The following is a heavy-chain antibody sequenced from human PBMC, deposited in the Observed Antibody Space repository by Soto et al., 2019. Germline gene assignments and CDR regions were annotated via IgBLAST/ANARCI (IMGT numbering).Heavy chain of an antibody. J-gene: IGHJ4*02. CDR3: ARDNECSGGSCYTYFDY. CDR2: IYYSGST. V-gene: IGHV4-59*01. CDR1: GGSISSYY. D-gene: IGHD2-15*01. Sequence: QVQLQESGPGLVKPSETLSLTCTVSGGSISSYYWSWIRQPPGKGLERIGYIYYSGSTNYIPSLKSRVTISVDTSKNQFSLKLSSVTAADTAVYYCARDNECSGGSCYTYFDYWGQGTLVTVSS.